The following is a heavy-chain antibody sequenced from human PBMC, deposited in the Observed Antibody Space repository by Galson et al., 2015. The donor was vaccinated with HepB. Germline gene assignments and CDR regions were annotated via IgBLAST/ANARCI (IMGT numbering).Heavy chain of an antibody. CDR1: GYTLTELS. V-gene: IGHV1-24*01. CDR3: ATARVLRYFDWLLPFDY. J-gene: IGHJ4*02. Sequence: SVKVSCKVSGYTLTELSMHWVRQAPGKGLEWMGGFDPEDGETIYAQKFQGRVTMTEDTSTDTAYMELSSLRSEDTAVYYCATARVLRYFDWLLPFDYWGQGTLVTGSS. D-gene: IGHD3-9*01. CDR2: FDPEDGET.